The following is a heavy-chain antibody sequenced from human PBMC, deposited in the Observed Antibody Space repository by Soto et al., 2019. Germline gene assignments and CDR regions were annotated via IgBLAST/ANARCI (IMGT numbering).Heavy chain of an antibody. CDR3: AKDRGGDCPDNSCYFGADY. Sequence: GGSLRLSCVGSGFTFSSYGMHWVRQAPGKGLECVAVISDTGSSDYDAASVEGRFTISRENSKNTLSLHLDRLRVEDTAVYYCAKDRGGDCPDNSCYFGADYWGQGTPVTVSS. J-gene: IGHJ4*02. CDR1: GFTFSSYG. D-gene: IGHD2-2*01. V-gene: IGHV3-30*18. CDR2: ISDTGSSD.